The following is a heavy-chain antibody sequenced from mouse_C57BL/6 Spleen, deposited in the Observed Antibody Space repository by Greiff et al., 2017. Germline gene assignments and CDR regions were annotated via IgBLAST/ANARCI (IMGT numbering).Heavy chain of an antibody. V-gene: IGHV1-18*01. Sequence: EVKLMESGPELVKPGASVKIPCKSSGYTFTDYNMDWVKQSHGKSLEWIGDITPNNGGTIYNQKFKGKATLTVDKSSSNAYMELRSLTSEDTAVYYCARLTFITTVVAPYAMDYWGQGTSVTVSS. CDR1: GYTFTDYN. CDR3: ARLTFITTVVAPYAMDY. CDR2: ITPNNGGT. J-gene: IGHJ4*01. D-gene: IGHD1-1*01.